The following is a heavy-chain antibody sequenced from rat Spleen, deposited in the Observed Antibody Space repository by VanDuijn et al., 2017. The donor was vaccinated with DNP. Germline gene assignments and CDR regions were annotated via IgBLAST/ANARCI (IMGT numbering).Heavy chain of an antibody. D-gene: IGHD1-3*01. CDR3: ASTLVNYGTYGYYAMDA. CDR1: GFSLTGHN. V-gene: IGHV2-41*01. Sequence: QVQLKESGPGLVQPSQTLSLTCTVAGFSLTGHNVHWVLQPPGKGLEWMGIIWNTGGTRYNSALKSRLTIIKDTSKSQVFLKMNSLQTEDTATYYCASTLVNYGTYGYYAMDAWGQGTSVTVSS. J-gene: IGHJ4*01. CDR2: IWNTGGT.